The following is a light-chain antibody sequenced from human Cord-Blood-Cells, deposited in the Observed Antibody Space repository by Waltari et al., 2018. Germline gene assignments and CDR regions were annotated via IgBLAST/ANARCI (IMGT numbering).Light chain of an antibody. Sequence: QSALTQPASVSGSPGQSITISCTGTSSDVGGYNYVSWYQQHPGKAPKFMIYYVSNRSSGVSNRFSGSKSGNTASLTISGLQAEDEADYYCSSYTSSSTVVFGGGTKLTVL. CDR1: SSDVGGYNY. V-gene: IGLV2-14*01. CDR2: YVS. CDR3: SSYTSSSTVV. J-gene: IGLJ2*01.